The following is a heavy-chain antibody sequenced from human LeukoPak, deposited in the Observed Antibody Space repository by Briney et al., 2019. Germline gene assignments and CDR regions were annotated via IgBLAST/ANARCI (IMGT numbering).Heavy chain of an antibody. CDR2: IYYSGST. D-gene: IGHD6-19*01. V-gene: IGHV4-39*07. Sequence: PSETLSLTCTVSGGSISSSSYYWGWIRQPPGKGLEWIGGIYYSGSTYYNPSLKSRVTISVDTSKNQFSLKLSSVTAADTAVYYCARSKWLVRAGFDYWGQGTLVTVSS. J-gene: IGHJ4*02. CDR1: GGSISSSSYY. CDR3: ARSKWLVRAGFDY.